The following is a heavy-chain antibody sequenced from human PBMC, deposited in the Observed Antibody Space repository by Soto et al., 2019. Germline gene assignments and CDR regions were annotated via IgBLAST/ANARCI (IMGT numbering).Heavy chain of an antibody. CDR3: ATPQDYDGCLDS. D-gene: IGHD3-22*01. CDR1: GGTFSSYT. CDR2: INVGNGNT. Sequence: ASVKVSCKASGGTFSSYTISWVRQAPGQRLEWMGRINVGNGNTRYSQKFQGRLTLTRDTPGNTAYLELNSLISEDTAVYYCATPQDYDGCLDSWGQGTLVTVSS. V-gene: IGHV1-3*01. J-gene: IGHJ4*02.